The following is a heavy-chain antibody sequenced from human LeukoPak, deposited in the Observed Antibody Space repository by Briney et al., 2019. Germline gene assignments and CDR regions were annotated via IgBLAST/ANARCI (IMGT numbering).Heavy chain of an antibody. CDR2: IYTSGST. CDR3: ARETYDFWSGYLYYFDY. Sequence: PSETLSLTCTVSGGSISSYYWSWIRQPAGKGLEWIGRIYTSGSTNYNPSLKSRVTISVDTSKNQFSLKLSSVTAADTAVYYCARETYDFWSGYLYYFDYWGQGTLVTVSS. D-gene: IGHD3-3*01. J-gene: IGHJ4*02. CDR1: GGSISSYY. V-gene: IGHV4-4*07.